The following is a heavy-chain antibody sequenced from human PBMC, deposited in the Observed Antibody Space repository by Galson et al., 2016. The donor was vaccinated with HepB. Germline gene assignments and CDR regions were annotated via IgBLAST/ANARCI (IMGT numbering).Heavy chain of an antibody. D-gene: IGHD3-16*01. CDR2: ISQGGTT. CDR1: GDPKGIISRNW. CDR3: ARVTVGRYGPQGTFDV. V-gene: IGHV4-4*02. Sequence: SETLSLTCSVSGDPKGIISRNWWSWVRQLPGKGLEWIGEISQGGTTNYNPSLKSRVTISVDTSKHQFSLKLTSVTAADTAVYFCARVTVGRYGPQGTFDVWGQGTLVTVSS. J-gene: IGHJ3*01.